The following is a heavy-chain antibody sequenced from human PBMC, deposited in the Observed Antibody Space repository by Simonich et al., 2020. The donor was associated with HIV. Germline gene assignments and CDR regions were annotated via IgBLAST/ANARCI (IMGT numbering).Heavy chain of an antibody. CDR2: INHSGST. Sequence: QVQLQQWGAGLLKPSETLSLTCAVYGGSFSGYYWSWIRQPPGKGLEWIGEINHSGSTNSNPSLKSRVTISVDTSKNQFSRKLSSVTAADTAVYYCARHRGAGYFDYWGQGTLVTVSS. V-gene: IGHV4-34*01. J-gene: IGHJ4*02. CDR1: GGSFSGYY. CDR3: ARHRGAGYFDY.